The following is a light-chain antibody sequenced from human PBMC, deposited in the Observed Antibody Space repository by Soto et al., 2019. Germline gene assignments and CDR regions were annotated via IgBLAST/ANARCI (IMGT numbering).Light chain of an antibody. Sequence: DIPMTQSPSAMSASVGDRVTITCRASQGITNYLAWFQQKPGKVPKRLIYGASDLQSGVPSRFSGSGSGTEFTLTITSLQPEDFATYYCLQHNSYPYTFGQGTKLEIK. V-gene: IGKV1-17*03. J-gene: IGKJ2*01. CDR3: LQHNSYPYT. CDR1: QGITNY. CDR2: GAS.